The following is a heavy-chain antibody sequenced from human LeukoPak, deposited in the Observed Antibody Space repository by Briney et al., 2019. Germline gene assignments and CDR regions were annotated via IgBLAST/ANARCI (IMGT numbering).Heavy chain of an antibody. Sequence: SETLSLTCTVSGGSISSGGYYWSWIRQPPGKGLEWIGYIYHSGSTYYNPSLKSRVTISVDRSKNQFSLKLSSVTAADTAVYYCARQSGVVPAAVPGNWFDPWGQGTLVTVSS. V-gene: IGHV4-30-2*01. D-gene: IGHD2-2*01. CDR1: GGSISSGGYY. J-gene: IGHJ5*02. CDR2: IYHSGST. CDR3: ARQSGVVPAAVPGNWFDP.